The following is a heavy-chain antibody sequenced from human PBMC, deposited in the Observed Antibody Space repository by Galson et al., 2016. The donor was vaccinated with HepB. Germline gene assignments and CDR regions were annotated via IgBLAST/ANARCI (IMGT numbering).Heavy chain of an antibody. CDR3: TRDGFGGTNDAFDI. CDR1: GIRFNAYGG. V-gene: IGHV3-33*01. CDR2: IWYNERNR. Sequence: SLRLSCAASGIRFNAYGGTHWVRQAPGEGLEWVAVIWYNERNRHYADSVKGRFTISKDDSKNTVDLEMNSLRDEDTAVYYCTRDGFGGTNDAFDIWGQGTFVAVSS. J-gene: IGHJ3*02. D-gene: IGHD3-10*01.